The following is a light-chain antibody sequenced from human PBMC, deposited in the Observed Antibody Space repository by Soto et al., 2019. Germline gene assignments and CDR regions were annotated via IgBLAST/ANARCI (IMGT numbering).Light chain of an antibody. CDR1: SSDVGAYNY. Sequence: QSVLTQPASVSGSPGQSITISCTGTSSDVGAYNYVSWYQQHPGKAPKLMIYEVSNRPSGVSHRFSGSKSDNTASLTISGLQTDDEADYYCSSYTSSRTLVFGTGTKLTVL. J-gene: IGLJ1*01. CDR3: SSYTSSRTLV. V-gene: IGLV2-14*01. CDR2: EVS.